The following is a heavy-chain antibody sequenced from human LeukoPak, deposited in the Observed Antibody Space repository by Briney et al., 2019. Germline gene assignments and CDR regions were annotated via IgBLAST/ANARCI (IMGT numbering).Heavy chain of an antibody. Sequence: GGSLRLSCVASGFTFSSYEMNWVRQAPGKGLEWVSYISSSGSTIYYADSVKGRFTISRDNAKNSLYLQMNSLRAEDTAVYYCARSAYYYDSSGYYPFDYWGQGTLVTVSS. CDR1: GFTFSSYE. V-gene: IGHV3-48*03. J-gene: IGHJ4*02. CDR2: ISSSGSTI. D-gene: IGHD3-22*01. CDR3: ARSAYYYDSSGYYPFDY.